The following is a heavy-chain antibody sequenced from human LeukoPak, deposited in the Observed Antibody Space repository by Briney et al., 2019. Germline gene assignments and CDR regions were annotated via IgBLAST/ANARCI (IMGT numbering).Heavy chain of an antibody. CDR2: INWNGGST. J-gene: IGHJ6*03. D-gene: IGHD2-2*01. CDR3: ARVRDCSSTSCRRYYYYYYYMDV. CDR1: GFTFDDYG. Sequence: GGSLRLSCAASGFTFDDYGMSWVRQAPGKGLEWVSGINWNGGSTGYADSVKGRFTISRDNAKNSLYLQMNSLRAEDTALYYCARVRDCSSTSCRRYYYYYYYMDVWAKGPRSPSP. V-gene: IGHV3-20*04.